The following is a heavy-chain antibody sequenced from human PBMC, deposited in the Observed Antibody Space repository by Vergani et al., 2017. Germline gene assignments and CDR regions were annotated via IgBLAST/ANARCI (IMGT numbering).Heavy chain of an antibody. CDR2: MNAGNGNT. CDR1: GYTFTSYD. J-gene: IGHJ3*02. CDR3: ARDRGVVVVVAASDAFDI. Sequence: QVQLVQSGAEVKKPGASVKVSCKASGYTFTSYDINWVRQATGQGLEWMGWMNAGNGNTKYSQKFQGRVTITRDTSASTAYMELSSLRSEDTAVYYCARDRGVVVVVAASDAFDIWGQGTMVTVSS. V-gene: IGHV1-3*01. D-gene: IGHD2-15*01.